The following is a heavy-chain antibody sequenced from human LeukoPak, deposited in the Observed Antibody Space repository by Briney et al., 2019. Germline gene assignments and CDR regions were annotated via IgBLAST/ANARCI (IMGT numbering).Heavy chain of an antibody. CDR2: INPNSGST. D-gene: IGHD1-26*01. J-gene: IGHJ4*02. CDR1: GGTFSSYA. Sequence: ASVKVSCKASGGTFSSYAISWVRQAPGQGLEWMGIINPNSGSTSYAQMLQGRVTMTRDTSTSTVYMELSSLRSEDTAVYYCARVGVGGRYYFDFWGQGTLVTVSS. CDR3: ARVGVGGRYYFDF. V-gene: IGHV1-46*04.